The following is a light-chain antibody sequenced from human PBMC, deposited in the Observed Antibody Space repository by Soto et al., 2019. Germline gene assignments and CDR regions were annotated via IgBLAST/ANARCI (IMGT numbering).Light chain of an antibody. J-gene: IGKJ4*01. CDR3: QHSYSTPRT. V-gene: IGKV1-39*01. Sequence: DIQMTQSPSSLSASVGDRVTITCLASQSISRNLHWYQQKPGQAPKILIYAASSWHSGVPSRFSGGGSGEAFSLTISSLQPEDFATYYCQHSYSTPRTFGGGTKVEIK. CDR2: AAS. CDR1: QSISRN.